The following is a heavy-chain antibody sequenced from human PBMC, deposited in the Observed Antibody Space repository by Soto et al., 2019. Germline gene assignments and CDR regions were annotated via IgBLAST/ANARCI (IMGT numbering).Heavy chain of an antibody. D-gene: IGHD3-16*01. J-gene: IGHJ4*02. CDR3: ARDVAPFMITFGDADY. CDR1: GFTFSSYG. CDR2: IWSDESNK. Sequence: PGGSLRLSCVASGFTFSSYGMHWVRQAPGKGLEWVAVIWSDESNKYYADSVKGRFTIYRDNSKNTLYLQMNSLRAEDTAVYYCARDVAPFMITFGDADYWGQGTLVTVSS. V-gene: IGHV3-33*01.